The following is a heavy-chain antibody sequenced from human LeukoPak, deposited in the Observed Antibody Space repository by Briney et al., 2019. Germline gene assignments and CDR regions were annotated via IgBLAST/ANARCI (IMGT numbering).Heavy chain of an antibody. CDR3: GKDPRYDSSGYYPYYFDY. V-gene: IGHV3-23*01. J-gene: IGHJ4*02. CDR1: GFTFSSYA. Sequence: PGGSLRLSCAASGFTFSSYAMSWVRQAPGKGLEWVSAISGSGGSTYYADSVKGRFTISRDNSKNTLYLQMNSLRAEDTAVYYCGKDPRYDSSGYYPYYFDYWGQGTLVTVSS. D-gene: IGHD3-22*01. CDR2: ISGSGGST.